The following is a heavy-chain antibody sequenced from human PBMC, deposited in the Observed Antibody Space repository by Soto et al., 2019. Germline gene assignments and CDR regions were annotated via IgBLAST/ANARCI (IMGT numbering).Heavy chain of an antibody. CDR1: GFTFSSYA. CDR3: AGEWLRYNFDY. J-gene: IGHJ4*02. V-gene: IGHV3-30-3*01. D-gene: IGHD3-16*01. CDR2: ISYDGSNK. Sequence: QVQLVESGGGVVQPGRSLRLSCAASGFTFSSYAMPWVRQAPGKGLEWVAVISYDGSNKYYADSVKGRFTISRDNSKNTLYLQMNSLRAEDTAVYYCAGEWLRYNFDYWGQGTLVTVSS.